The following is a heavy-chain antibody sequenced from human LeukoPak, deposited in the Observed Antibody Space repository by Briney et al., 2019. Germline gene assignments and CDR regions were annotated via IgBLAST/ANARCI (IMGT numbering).Heavy chain of an antibody. CDR1: GGPLSDYH. D-gene: IGHD5-24*01. Sequence: SETLSLTCAVYGGPLSDYHWSWTRQPPGKGLEWIGGINHTGTTNYSLSLKSRVTISIDTSKNQFSLNLNSMTAADTAVYYCARGEGARDGYNYEGPFYFDYWGQGTLVTVSS. V-gene: IGHV4-34*01. J-gene: IGHJ4*02. CDR3: ARGEGARDGYNYEGPFYFDY. CDR2: INHTGTT.